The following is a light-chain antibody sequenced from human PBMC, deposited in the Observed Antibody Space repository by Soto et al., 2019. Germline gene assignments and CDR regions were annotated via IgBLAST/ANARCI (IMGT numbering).Light chain of an antibody. CDR3: QTWGPGIRV. J-gene: IGLJ3*02. V-gene: IGLV4-69*01. CDR2: LNSDGSL. Sequence: QLVLTQSPSASASLGASVRLTCTLTSGHSTYSIAWHQQQPEKGPRFLMNLNSDGSLSKGDGIPDRFSGSSSGAECYLTISSLQSEDEADYYCQTWGPGIRVFGGGTKLTVL. CDR1: SGHSTYS.